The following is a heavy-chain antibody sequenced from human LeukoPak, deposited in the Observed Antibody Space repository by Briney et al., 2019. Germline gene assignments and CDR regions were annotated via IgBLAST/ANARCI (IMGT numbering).Heavy chain of an antibody. CDR2: ISSSGSTI. V-gene: IGHV3-48*03. CDR1: GFTFSSYE. CDR3: ARVLRYCSGGNCYSGGLGYMDV. D-gene: IGHD2-15*01. Sequence: GGSLRPSCAASGFTFSSYEMNWVRQAPGKGLEWVSYISSSGSTIYYADSVKGRFTISRDNAKNSLFLQMNSLRAEDTAVYCARVLRYCSGGNCYSGGLGYMDVWGKGTTVTISS. J-gene: IGHJ6*03.